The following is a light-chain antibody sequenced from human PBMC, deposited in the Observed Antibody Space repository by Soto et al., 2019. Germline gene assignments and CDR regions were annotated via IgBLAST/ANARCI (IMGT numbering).Light chain of an antibody. V-gene: IGKV3-20*01. CDR1: QSVSSNY. CDR3: QQYGSSGT. CDR2: GAS. J-gene: IGKJ1*01. Sequence: VLTQSPCTLSLSPGERATLSCRASQSVSSNYLAWYQQKPGQAPRLLIDGASNRATGIPDRFSGRGSGTDFTPTISRLEPEDFAVYYCQQYGSSGTFGQGTKVDIK.